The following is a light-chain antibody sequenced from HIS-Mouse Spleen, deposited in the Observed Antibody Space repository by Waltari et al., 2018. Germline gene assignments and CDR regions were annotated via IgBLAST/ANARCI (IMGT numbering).Light chain of an antibody. V-gene: IGLV2-23*03. CDR2: EGS. J-gene: IGLJ2*01. Sequence: QSALTQPASVSGSPGQSITISCTGTSSDVGRYNLVSWYQQHPGKAPKLLIDEGSKRPSVVSNRFSGAKAGNTASLTSSGLQAEDEADYYCCSYAGSSTFEVFGGGTKLTVL. CDR1: SSDVGRYNL. CDR3: CSYAGSSTFEV.